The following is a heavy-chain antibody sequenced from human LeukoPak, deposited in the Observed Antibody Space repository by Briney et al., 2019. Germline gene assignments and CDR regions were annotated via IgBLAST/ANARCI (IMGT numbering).Heavy chain of an antibody. Sequence: PGGSLRLSCAASGFTFSSYSMNWVRQAPGKGLEWVSYISSSSTTIYYADSVKGRFTVSRGNAKNSLYLQMNSLRGEDTAVYFCARETGDKYFDYWGQGTLVTVSS. V-gene: IGHV3-48*01. CDR3: ARETGDKYFDY. CDR1: GFTFSSYS. J-gene: IGHJ4*02. CDR2: ISSSSTTI.